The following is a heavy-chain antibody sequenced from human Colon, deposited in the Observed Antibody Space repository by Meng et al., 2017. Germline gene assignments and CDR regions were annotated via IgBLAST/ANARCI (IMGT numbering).Heavy chain of an antibody. D-gene: IGHD3-22*01. J-gene: IGHJ5*02. CDR2: FYFSGNT. Sequence: QVPLQGSGPGLVKPSQTLSLTCTVSGDSISSGNHYWSWSRQHPGKGLEWIGYFYFSGNTYYNPSLKSRVTISVDTSKNQFSLNLRSVTAADTAVYYCARYYYDSSGVTYFDPWGQGTLVTVSS. CDR1: GDSISSGNHY. CDR3: ARYYYDSSGVTYFDP. V-gene: IGHV4-31*03.